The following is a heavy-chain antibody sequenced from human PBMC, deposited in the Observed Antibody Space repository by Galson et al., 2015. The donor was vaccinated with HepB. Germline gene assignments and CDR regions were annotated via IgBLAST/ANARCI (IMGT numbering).Heavy chain of an antibody. CDR2: IRSKANSYAT. J-gene: IGHJ4*02. D-gene: IGHD3-10*01. CDR1: GFTFSGSA. V-gene: IGHV3-73*01. Sequence: SLRLSCAASGFTFSGSAMHWVRQASGKGLEWVGRIRSKANSYATAYAASVKGRFTISRDDSKNTAYLQMNSLKTEDTAVYYCTRFKMVRGVILQSFDYWGQGTLVTVSS. CDR3: TRFKMVRGVILQSFDY.